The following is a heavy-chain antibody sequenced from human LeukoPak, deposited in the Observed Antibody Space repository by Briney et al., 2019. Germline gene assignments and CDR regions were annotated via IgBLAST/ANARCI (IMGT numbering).Heavy chain of an antibody. V-gene: IGHV3-23*01. CDR3: AKGYYGNYFDY. CDR1: GFTFDSYA. J-gene: IGHJ4*02. CDR2: ISDSGSDT. D-gene: IGHD3-22*01. Sequence: GGSLRLSCAASGFTFDSYAMNWVRQAPGKGLEWLAVISDSGSDTYYADSVKGRFTISGDNSKNTLYVQMNSLRAEDTAVYYCAKGYYGNYFDYWGQGTLVTVSS.